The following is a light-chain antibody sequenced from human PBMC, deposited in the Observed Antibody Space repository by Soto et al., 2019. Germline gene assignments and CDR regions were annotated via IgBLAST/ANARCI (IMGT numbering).Light chain of an antibody. CDR1: QTVGSSF. Sequence: TKSPAALSLSPGERATLSCRASQTVGSSFLAWYQQKRGQAPRLLICGASNRATGIPDRFSGSGSGADFTLTINKLEPEDFAVYYCQQCGTFGEVTKVDIK. CDR3: QQCGT. J-gene: IGKJ4*01. CDR2: GAS. V-gene: IGKV3-20*01.